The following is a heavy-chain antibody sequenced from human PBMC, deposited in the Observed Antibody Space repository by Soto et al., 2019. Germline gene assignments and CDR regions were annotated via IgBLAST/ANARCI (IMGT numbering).Heavy chain of an antibody. D-gene: IGHD3-3*01. CDR3: ASSHYDFCLDY. J-gene: IGHJ4*02. CDR1: GYTFTSYY. V-gene: IGHV1-46*01. Sequence: QVQLVQSGAEEKKPGASVKVSCKASGYTFTSYYMRWVRQAPGQGLEWMGIINPSGGSTSYAQKFQGRVTMTRDTSTSTVYMELSSLRSEDTAVYYCASSHYDFCLDYWGQGTLVTVSS. CDR2: INPSGGST.